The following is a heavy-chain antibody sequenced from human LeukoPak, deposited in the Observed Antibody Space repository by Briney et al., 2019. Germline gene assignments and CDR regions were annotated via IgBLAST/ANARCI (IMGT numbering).Heavy chain of an antibody. J-gene: IGHJ6*02. V-gene: IGHV1-18*01. CDR3: ARVSGAPPYYYYYGMDV. CDR1: GYTFTSYG. CDR2: ISAYNGNT. D-gene: IGHD1-26*01. Sequence: ASVKVSCKASGYTFTSYGISWVRQAPGQGLEWMGWISAYNGNTNYAQKLQGRVTITRDTSASTAYMELSSLRSEDTAVYYCARVSGAPPYYYYYGMDVWGQGTTVTVSS.